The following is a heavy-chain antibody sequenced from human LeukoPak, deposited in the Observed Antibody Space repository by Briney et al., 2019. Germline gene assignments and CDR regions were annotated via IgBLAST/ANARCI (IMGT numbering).Heavy chain of an antibody. J-gene: IGHJ4*02. CDR2: ILTSRTT. Sequence: WETLSLTCTVSTLSISSYHWSWARQHPGKGLEWLTYILTSRTTNYNPSLKSRLTISVDTSKSRFTLKLSSVTAADTAVYYCARLRVSGSFLYYFDYWGQGTLVTVSS. CDR1: TLSISSYH. D-gene: IGHD3-10*01. CDR3: ARLRVSGSFLYYFDY. V-gene: IGHV4-4*09.